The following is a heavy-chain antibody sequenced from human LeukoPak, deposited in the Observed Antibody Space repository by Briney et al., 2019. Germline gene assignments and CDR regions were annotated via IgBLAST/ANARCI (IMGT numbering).Heavy chain of an antibody. CDR2: INPNSGGT. D-gene: IGHD6-13*01. Sequence: ASVKVSCKASGYTFTGYYMHWVRQAPGQGLEWTGWINPNSGGTNYAQKFQGRVTMIRDTSISTAYMELSRLRSDDTAVYYWARAAGYSSSWRHDYWGQGTLVPVSS. V-gene: IGHV1-2*02. CDR3: ARAAGYSSSWRHDY. CDR1: GYTFTGYY. J-gene: IGHJ4*02.